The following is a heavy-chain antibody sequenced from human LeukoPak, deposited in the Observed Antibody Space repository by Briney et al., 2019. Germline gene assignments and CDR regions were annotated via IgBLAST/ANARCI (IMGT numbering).Heavy chain of an antibody. CDR2: ISSSSSYI. CDR3: ARAYDIPDAFDI. J-gene: IGHJ3*02. CDR1: GFTFISYS. Sequence: GGSLRLSCAASGFTFISYSMNWGRQAPGKGREWVSSISSSSSYIYYADSVKGRFTISRDNAKNSLYLQMNSLRAEDTAVYYCARAYDIPDAFDIWGQGTMVTVSS. V-gene: IGHV3-21*01. D-gene: IGHD3-9*01.